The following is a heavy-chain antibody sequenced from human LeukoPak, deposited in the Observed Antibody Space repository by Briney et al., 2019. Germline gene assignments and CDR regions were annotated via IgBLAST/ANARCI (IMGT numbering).Heavy chain of an antibody. J-gene: IGHJ4*02. CDR2: IYYSGSS. D-gene: IGHD3-22*01. V-gene: IGHV4-39*01. CDR3: ASHSYYYDTSGYRSRGGFDY. CDR1: GGSISSSSYY. Sequence: SETLFLTCTVSGGSISSSSYYWGWIRQPPGKGLEWIGTIYYSGSSYYNPSLKSRVTISVDTSKNQFSLKLSSVTAADTAVYYCASHSYYYDTSGYRSRGGFDYWGQGTLVTVSS.